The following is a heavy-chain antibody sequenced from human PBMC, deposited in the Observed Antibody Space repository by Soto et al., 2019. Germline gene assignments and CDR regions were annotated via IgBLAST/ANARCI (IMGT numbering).Heavy chain of an antibody. D-gene: IGHD2-15*01. CDR3: ARGGYCSGGSCSYYYGMDV. Sequence: ASVKVSCKASGYTFTSYDINWVRQATGQGLEWMGWMNPNSGNTGYAQKFQGRVTMTRNTSISTAYMELSSLRSEDTAVYYCARGGYCSGGSCSYYYGMDVWGQGTTVTVYS. V-gene: IGHV1-8*01. J-gene: IGHJ6*02. CDR1: GYTFTSYD. CDR2: MNPNSGNT.